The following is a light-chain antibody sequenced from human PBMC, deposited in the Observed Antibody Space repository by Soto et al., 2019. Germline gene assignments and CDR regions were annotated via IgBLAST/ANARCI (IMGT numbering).Light chain of an antibody. CDR2: LNSDGTH. Sequence: QSVLTQSPSASASLGASVKLTCTLSRGHSGYAIAWHQQQPEKGPRFLMKLNSDGTHNKGDGIPDRFSGSSSGAERYLTISRLQSEDEADYYCQTWGTGIRVFGGGTKVTVL. V-gene: IGLV4-69*01. CDR3: QTWGTGIRV. CDR1: RGHSGYA. J-gene: IGLJ2*01.